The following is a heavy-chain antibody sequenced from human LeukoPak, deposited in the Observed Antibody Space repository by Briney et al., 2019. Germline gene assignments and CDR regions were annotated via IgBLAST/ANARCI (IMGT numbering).Heavy chain of an antibody. J-gene: IGHJ4*02. CDR1: GFTFSGYE. CDR2: ISCSGSSI. D-gene: IGHD3-16*01. CDR3: ARDVSMIKFGGGKGYFDD. Sequence: GGPLRLSCAASGFTFSGYEMNWVRQAPGKGLEWVSYISCSGSSIYYADSVKGRFTISRDNAKNSLYLQMNSLRAEDTAVYYCARDVSMIKFGGGKGYFDDWGQGTLVTVSS. V-gene: IGHV3-48*03.